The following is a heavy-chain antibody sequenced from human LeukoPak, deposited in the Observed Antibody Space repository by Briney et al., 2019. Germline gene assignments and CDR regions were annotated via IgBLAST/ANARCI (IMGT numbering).Heavy chain of an antibody. Sequence: GRPLRLSCEASGFTFSSFGMHWVRQAPGKGLEWVAVIWNDGSNKYYADSMKGRFTISRDNSRNTLYLQMNSLRDEDTAVYYCAKGGVTSGWPTPFDSWGQGTLVTVSS. CDR3: AKGGVTSGWPTPFDS. CDR2: IWNDGSNK. CDR1: GFTFSSFG. V-gene: IGHV3-33*03. D-gene: IGHD6-19*01. J-gene: IGHJ4*02.